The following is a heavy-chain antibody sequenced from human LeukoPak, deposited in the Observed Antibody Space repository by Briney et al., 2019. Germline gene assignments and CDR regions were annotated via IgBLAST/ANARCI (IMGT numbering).Heavy chain of an antibody. CDR2: ISGSSSYT. CDR1: AITFSNSW. Sequence: GGSLRLSCTASAITFSNSWMSWVRQAPGKGLEWVSYISGSSSYTNYADSVKGRFTISRDNAKDSLYLQMNSLRAEDTAVYYCARDSTRFDPWGQGTLVTVSS. J-gene: IGHJ5*02. CDR3: ARDSTRFDP. D-gene: IGHD2-2*01. V-gene: IGHV3-11*05.